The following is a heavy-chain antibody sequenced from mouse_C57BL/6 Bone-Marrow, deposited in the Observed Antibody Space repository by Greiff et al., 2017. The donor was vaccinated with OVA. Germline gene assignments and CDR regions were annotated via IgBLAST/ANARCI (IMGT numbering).Heavy chain of an antibody. CDR2: IRSKSNNYAT. D-gene: IGHD2-5*01. Sequence: EVKLMESGGGLVQPKGSLKLSCAASGFSFNTYAMNWVRQAPGKGLEWVARIRSKSNNYATYYADSVKDRFTISRDDSESMLYLQMNNLKTEDTAMYYCVRHGHSNYVDYAMDYWGQGTSVTVSS. J-gene: IGHJ4*01. CDR3: VRHGHSNYVDYAMDY. V-gene: IGHV10-1*01. CDR1: GFSFNTYA.